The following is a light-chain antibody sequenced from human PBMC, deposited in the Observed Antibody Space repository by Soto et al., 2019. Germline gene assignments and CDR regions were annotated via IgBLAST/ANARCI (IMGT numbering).Light chain of an antibody. Sequence: DIQMTQSPSTLSVSVGERVTITCRASQSISSWLAWYQQKPGKAPKLLIYKASSLESGVPSRFSGSGSGTEFTLTISSLQPDDFATYYCQHYNSYSITFGQGTRLEIK. J-gene: IGKJ5*01. CDR2: KAS. V-gene: IGKV1-5*03. CDR1: QSISSW. CDR3: QHYNSYSIT.